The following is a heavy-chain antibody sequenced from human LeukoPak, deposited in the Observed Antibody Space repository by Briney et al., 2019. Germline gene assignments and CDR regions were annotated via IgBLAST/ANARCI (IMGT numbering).Heavy chain of an antibody. CDR1: GFTFSSYS. V-gene: IGHV3-21*01. Sequence: GGSLRLSCAASGFTFSSYSMNWVRQAPGKGLEWVSSISSSSSYIYYADSVKGRFTISRDNAKNSPYLQMNSLRAEDTAVYYCARRWFGELLLDYWGQGTLVTVSS. D-gene: IGHD3-10*01. CDR2: ISSSSSYI. J-gene: IGHJ4*02. CDR3: ARRWFGELLLDY.